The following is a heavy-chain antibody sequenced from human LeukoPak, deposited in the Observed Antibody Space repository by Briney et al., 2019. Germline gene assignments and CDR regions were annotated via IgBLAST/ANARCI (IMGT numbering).Heavy chain of an antibody. CDR1: GGSFSGYY. D-gene: IGHD1-1*01. Sequence: SETLSLTCAVYGGSFSGYYWSWIRQPPGKGLEWIGEINHSGSTNYNPSLKSRVTISVDTSKNQFSLKLSSVTAADTAVYYCARRQLRGAFDYWGQGALVTVSS. V-gene: IGHV4-34*01. CDR3: ARRQLRGAFDY. CDR2: INHSGST. J-gene: IGHJ4*02.